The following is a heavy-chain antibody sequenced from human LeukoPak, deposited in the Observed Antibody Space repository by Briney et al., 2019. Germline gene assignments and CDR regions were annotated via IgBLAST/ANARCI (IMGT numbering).Heavy chain of an antibody. V-gene: IGHV4-39*01. CDR2: KYYSGST. CDR3: ASHRISSYSCHYYYLGI. CDR1: GGSISSTSYY. J-gene: IGHJ6*03. D-gene: IGHD2-2*01. Sequence: SETLSLTCTVPGGSISSTSYYWDGIRQLPGKGLEWIGSKYYSGSTYYNPSLKSRVTISVDTSKNQVSLKLSSVTAADTAVYYCASHRISSYSCHYYYLGIWGKGTTVTVSS.